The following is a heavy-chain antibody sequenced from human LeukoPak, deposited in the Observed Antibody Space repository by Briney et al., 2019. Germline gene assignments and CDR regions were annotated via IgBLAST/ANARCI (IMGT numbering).Heavy chain of an antibody. CDR1: GFTFSSYS. CDR2: ISSSSSYI. V-gene: IGHV3-21*01. CDR3: ARDQDSYGQDYYDSSGYYR. J-gene: IGHJ4*02. Sequence: GGSLRLSCAASGFTFSSYSMNWVRQVPGKGLEWVSSISSSSSYIYYADSVKGRFTISRDNAKNSLYLQMNSLRAEDTAVYYCARDQDSYGQDYYDSSGYYRWGQGTLVTVSS. D-gene: IGHD3-22*01.